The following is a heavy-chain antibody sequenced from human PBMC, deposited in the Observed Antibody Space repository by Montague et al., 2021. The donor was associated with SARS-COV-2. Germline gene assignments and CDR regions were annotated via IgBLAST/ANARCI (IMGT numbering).Heavy chain of an antibody. Sequence: PALVKPTQTLALTCTFSGFSLSTSGMCVSWIHQPPGKALEWLARIDWDDDKHYSTSLKTRLTISKDTPKNQVVLTMTNMDPVDTATYYCARSSVVRGVSLDYWGQGTLVTVSS. CDR3: ARSSVVRGVSLDY. CDR1: GFSLSTSGMC. V-gene: IGHV2-70*11. D-gene: IGHD3-10*01. CDR2: IDWDDDK. J-gene: IGHJ4*02.